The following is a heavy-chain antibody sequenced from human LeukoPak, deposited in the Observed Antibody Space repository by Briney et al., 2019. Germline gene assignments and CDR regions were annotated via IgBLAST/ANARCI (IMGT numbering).Heavy chain of an antibody. D-gene: IGHD3-10*01. J-gene: IGHJ4*02. CDR1: GFTFTNAC. CDR3: TTAYYYGSGSPDH. Sequence: GGSLRLSCAASGFTFTNACRNWVRQAPGKGLEWVGHIKSKTDGGTTTYAAPVKGRFTISRDDSKDTLYLQMNNLKTEDTAVYYCTTAYYYGSGSPDHWGQGTLVTVSS. CDR2: IKSKTDGGTT. V-gene: IGHV3-15*01.